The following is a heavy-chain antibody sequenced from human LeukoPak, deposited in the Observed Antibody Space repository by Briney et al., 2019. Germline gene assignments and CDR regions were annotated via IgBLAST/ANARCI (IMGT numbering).Heavy chain of an antibody. CDR2: ISGSGGST. Sequence: GGSLRLSCAASGFTFSSYAMSWVRQAPGKGLEWVSAISGSGGSTYYADSVKGRFTISRENSKNTLYLQMNSLRAEDTAVYYCAKRPLYGSGSPFDYWGQGTLVTVSS. V-gene: IGHV3-23*01. D-gene: IGHD3-10*01. CDR1: GFTFSSYA. CDR3: AKRPLYGSGSPFDY. J-gene: IGHJ4*02.